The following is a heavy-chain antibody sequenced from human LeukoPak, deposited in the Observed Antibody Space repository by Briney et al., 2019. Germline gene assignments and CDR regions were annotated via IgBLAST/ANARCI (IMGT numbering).Heavy chain of an antibody. CDR2: IRSSGADT. CDR3: ARDVSGKYSFDY. V-gene: IGHV3-23*01. J-gene: IGHJ4*02. Sequence: GGSLRLSCAASGFTFTNYAMSWVRQAPGKGLEWVSGIRSSGADTFYADSVKGRFTISRDNSQNTLFLQMNSLRGEDTAIYYCARDVSGKYSFDYWGQGTLVTVSS. D-gene: IGHD1-26*01. CDR1: GFTFTNYA.